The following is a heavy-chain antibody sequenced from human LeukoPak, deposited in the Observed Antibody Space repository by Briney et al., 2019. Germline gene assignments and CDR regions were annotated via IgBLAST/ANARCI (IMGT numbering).Heavy chain of an antibody. J-gene: IGHJ4*02. CDR1: GFSFSTYT. CDR2: ISSRKSYI. V-gene: IGHV3-21*01. D-gene: IGHD6-13*01. Sequence: GGSLRLSCAASGFSFSTYTMNWVRQAPGKGLEWVSSISSRKSYIYYADSVRGRFTISRDNSKNTLYLQMGSLRAEDMAVYYCARGLDGHGTTGQIAAAGNYFDYWGQGTLVTVSS. CDR3: ARGLDGHGTTGQIAAAGNYFDY.